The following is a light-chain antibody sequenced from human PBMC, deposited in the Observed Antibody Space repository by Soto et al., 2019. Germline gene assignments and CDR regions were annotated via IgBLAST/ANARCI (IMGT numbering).Light chain of an antibody. J-gene: IGKJ1*01. CDR3: HQYDSWT. CDR1: QSFNSIY. Sequence: EIVLTQSPGTLSLSPGERATLSCRASQSFNSIYLAWYQQKPGQAPRLLIYGASSRATGIPDRFSGSGSGTDFTLTISRLEPEVFAVYYCHQYDSWTFGQGTKVDIK. CDR2: GAS. V-gene: IGKV3-20*01.